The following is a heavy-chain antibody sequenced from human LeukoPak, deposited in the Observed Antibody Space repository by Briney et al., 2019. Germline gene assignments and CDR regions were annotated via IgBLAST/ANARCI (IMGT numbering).Heavy chain of an antibody. J-gene: IGHJ4*02. D-gene: IGHD3-22*01. Sequence: PGGSLRPSCAASGFTFSSYSMNWVRQAPGKGLEWVSYISSSSSTIYYADSVKGRFTISRDNAKNSLYLQMNSLRAEGTAVYYCARDQYYYDSSGYLPDYWGQGTLVTVSS. CDR2: ISSSSSTI. CDR3: ARDQYYYDSSGYLPDY. CDR1: GFTFSSYS. V-gene: IGHV3-48*01.